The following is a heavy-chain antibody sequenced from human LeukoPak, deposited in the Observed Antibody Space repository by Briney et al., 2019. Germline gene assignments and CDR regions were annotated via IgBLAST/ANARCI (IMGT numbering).Heavy chain of an antibody. V-gene: IGHV1-3*01. CDR3: ARALINIAVAGTGRHFDY. Sequence: ASVMVSCKASGYTFTSYAMHWARQAPGQRLEWMGWINAGNGNTKYSQKFQGRVTITRDTSASTAYMELSSLRSEDTAVYYCARALINIAVAGTGRHFDYWGQGTLVTVSS. D-gene: IGHD6-19*01. J-gene: IGHJ4*02. CDR2: INAGNGNT. CDR1: GYTFTSYA.